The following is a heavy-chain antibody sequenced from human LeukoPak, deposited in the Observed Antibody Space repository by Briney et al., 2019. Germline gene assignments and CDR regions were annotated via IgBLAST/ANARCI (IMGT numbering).Heavy chain of an antibody. V-gene: IGHV3-21*01. CDR2: ISSSSSYI. CDR3: ARDTSYYYDSSGYQPS. D-gene: IGHD3-22*01. CDR1: GFTFSSYS. Sequence: GGSLRLSCAASGFTFSSYSMNWVRQAPGKGLEWVSSISSSSSYIYYADSVKGRFTISRDNAKNSLYLQINSLRAEDTAVYYCARDTSYYYDSSGYQPSWGQGTLVTVSS. J-gene: IGHJ5*02.